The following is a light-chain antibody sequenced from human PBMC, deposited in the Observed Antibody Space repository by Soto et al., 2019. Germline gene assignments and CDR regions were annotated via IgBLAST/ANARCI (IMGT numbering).Light chain of an antibody. J-gene: IGLJ2*01. CDR2: GHN. Sequence: SVLTQPPSASGTPGQRVTISCSGSSSTIGSNTVNWYQQLPGTAPKLLIYGHNQRPSGVTDRFSGSKSGTSASLAISGLQSEDEGDYYCAAWDDRLKGRVFGGGTKLTVL. V-gene: IGLV1-44*01. CDR1: SSTIGSNT. CDR3: AAWDDRLKGRV.